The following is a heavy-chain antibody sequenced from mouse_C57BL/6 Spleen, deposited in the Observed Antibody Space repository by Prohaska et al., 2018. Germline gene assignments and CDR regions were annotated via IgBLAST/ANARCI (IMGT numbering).Heavy chain of an antibody. CDR3: ARRADYYDYDGAYFDY. Sequence: HGKSLEWIGDINPNNGGTSYNQKFKGKATLTVDKSSSTAYMELRSLTSEDSAVYYCARRADYYDYDGAYFDYWGQGTTLTVSS. D-gene: IGHD2-4*01. CDR2: INPNNGGT. V-gene: IGHV1-26*01. J-gene: IGHJ2*01.